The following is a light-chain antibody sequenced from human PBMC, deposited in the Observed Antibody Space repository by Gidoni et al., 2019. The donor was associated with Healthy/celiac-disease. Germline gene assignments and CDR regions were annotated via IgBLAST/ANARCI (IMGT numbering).Light chain of an antibody. CDR3: QQYGSPRT. J-gene: IGKJ1*01. CDR1: QSVSSSY. CDR2: GAS. V-gene: IGKV3-20*01. Sequence: EIVLTQSPGTLSLSPGERATLSCRASQSVSSSYLAWYQQKPGQAPRLLIYGASSRATGIPDRFSGSGSGTDFTLTISRLEPEDFAVYYCQQYGSPRTFXQXTKVEIK.